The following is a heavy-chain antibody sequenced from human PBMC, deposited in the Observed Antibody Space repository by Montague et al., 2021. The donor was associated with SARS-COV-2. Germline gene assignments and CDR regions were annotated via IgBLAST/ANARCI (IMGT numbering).Heavy chain of an antibody. D-gene: IGHD6-13*01. CDR1: GFTFRNYW. J-gene: IGHJ4*02. V-gene: IGHV3-74*01. Sequence: LSLSCAASGFTFRNYWMHWVRQAPGKGLVSVSRINDYGSSTSYADYVKGRFTISRDNAKNTLYLQMNSLRVEDTAVYYCARDSSSWGGALDYWGQGTLVTVSS. CDR2: INDYGSST. CDR3: ARDSSSWGGALDY.